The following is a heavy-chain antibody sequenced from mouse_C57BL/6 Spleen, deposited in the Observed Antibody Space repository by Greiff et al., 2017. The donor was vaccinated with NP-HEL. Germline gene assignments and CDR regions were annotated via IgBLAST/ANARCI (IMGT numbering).Heavy chain of an antibody. V-gene: IGHV5-17*01. Sequence: EVQGVESGGGLVKPGGSLKLSCAASGFTFSDYGMHWVRQAPEKGLEWVAYISSGSSTIYYADTVKGRFTISRDNAKNTLFLQMTSLRSEDTAMYYCAKNYDYDYYAMDYWGQGTSVTVSS. CDR1: GFTFSDYG. J-gene: IGHJ4*01. CDR2: ISSGSSTI. D-gene: IGHD2-4*01. CDR3: AKNYDYDYYAMDY.